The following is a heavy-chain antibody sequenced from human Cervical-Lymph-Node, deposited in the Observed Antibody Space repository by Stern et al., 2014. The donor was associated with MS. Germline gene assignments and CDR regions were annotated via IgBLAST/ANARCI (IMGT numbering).Heavy chain of an antibody. CDR3: ARSIDFGDYGPLDY. CDR2: LIPIFGKA. D-gene: IGHD4-17*01. CDR1: GDSFSNSA. V-gene: IGHV1-69*01. J-gene: IGHJ4*02. Sequence: QVQLVQSGPEVKKPGSSVMVSCKASGDSFSNSANSWVRQAPGQGLEWMGGLIPIFGKAKYDQKFHDRVKINADESTSTAYMELSSLTSEDTAVYFCARSIDFGDYGPLDYWGQGTLVIVSS.